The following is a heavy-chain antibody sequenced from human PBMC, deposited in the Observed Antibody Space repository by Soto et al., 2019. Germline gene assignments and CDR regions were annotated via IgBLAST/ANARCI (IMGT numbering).Heavy chain of an antibody. V-gene: IGHV4-59*12. CDR2: TYYSGST. J-gene: IGHJ5*02. CDR1: GGSISSYY. CDR3: ARSVFP. Sequence: PSETLSLTCTVSGGSISSYYWTWIRQPPGKGLEWIGYTYYSGSTNYNPSLKSRVTISVDTSNNQFSLKLTSVTAADTAVYYCARSVFPWGQGTLVTVSS.